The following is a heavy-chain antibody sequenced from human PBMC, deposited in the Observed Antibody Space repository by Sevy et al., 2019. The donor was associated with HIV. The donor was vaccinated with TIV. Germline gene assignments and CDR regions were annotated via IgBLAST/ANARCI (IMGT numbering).Heavy chain of an antibody. Sequence: SETLSLTCTVSGGSISSHYWSWIRQPPGKGLEWIGYIYYSGSTNYNPSLKSRVTISVDTSKNQFSLKLSSVTAADTAVYYCARGSTMVRGVIIGFDPWGQGTLVTVSS. J-gene: IGHJ5*02. CDR3: ARGSTMVRGVIIGFDP. V-gene: IGHV4-59*11. CDR2: IYYSGST. CDR1: GGSISSHY. D-gene: IGHD3-10*01.